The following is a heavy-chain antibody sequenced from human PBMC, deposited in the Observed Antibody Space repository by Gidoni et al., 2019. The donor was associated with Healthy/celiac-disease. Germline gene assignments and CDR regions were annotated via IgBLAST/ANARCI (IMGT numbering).Heavy chain of an antibody. CDR2: INHSGST. CDR1: GGPFRGYY. Sequence: QVQLPQWGAGLLQPPETLSLTCAVDGGPFRGYYWSWLRQPPGKGLEWIGEINHSGSTNYNPSLKSRVTISVDTFKNQFSLKLSSVTAADTAVYYCARGESTSCYAGLLCYYYYYYMDVWGKGTTVTVSS. V-gene: IGHV4-34*01. D-gene: IGHD2-2*01. J-gene: IGHJ6*03. CDR3: ARGESTSCYAGLLCYYYYYYMDV.